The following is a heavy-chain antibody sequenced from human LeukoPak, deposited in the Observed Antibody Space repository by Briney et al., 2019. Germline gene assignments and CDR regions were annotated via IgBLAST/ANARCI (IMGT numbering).Heavy chain of an antibody. CDR2: IYYSGST. Sequence: SETLSLTCTVSGGSISSYDWSWIRQPPGKGLEWIGYIYYSGSTNYNPSLKSRVTISVDTSKNQFSLKLSSVTAADTAVYYCARREPHYYGSGSQNFDYWGQGTLVTVSS. D-gene: IGHD3-10*01. V-gene: IGHV4-59*08. CDR3: ARREPHYYGSGSQNFDY. J-gene: IGHJ4*02. CDR1: GGSISSYD.